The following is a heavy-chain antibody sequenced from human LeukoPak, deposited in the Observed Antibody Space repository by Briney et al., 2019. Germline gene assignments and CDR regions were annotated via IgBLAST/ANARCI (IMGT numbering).Heavy chain of an antibody. Sequence: GGSLRLSCAASGFIFSSYGMHWVRQAPGKGLEWVAFIRYDGSNKYYADSVKGRFTISRDNSKNTLYLQMNSLRAEDTAVYYCAKGFLAAAENAFDIWGQGTMVTVSS. CDR2: IRYDGSNK. V-gene: IGHV3-30*02. D-gene: IGHD6-13*01. J-gene: IGHJ3*02. CDR1: GFIFSSYG. CDR3: AKGFLAAAENAFDI.